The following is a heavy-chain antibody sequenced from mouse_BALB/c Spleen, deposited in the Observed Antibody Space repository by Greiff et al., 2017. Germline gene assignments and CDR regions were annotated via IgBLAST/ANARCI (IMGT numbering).Heavy chain of an antibody. CDR2: IYPSDSYT. CDR1: GYTFTSYW. CDR3: TRGGGNYDWYFDV. Sequence: VQLQQPGAELVRPWASVKLSCKASGYTFTSYWINWVKQRPGQGLEWIGNIYPSDSYTNYNQKFKDKSTLTVDKSSSTAYMQLSSPTSEDSAVYYCTRGGGNYDWYFDVWGAGTTVTVSS. V-gene: IGHV1-69*01. J-gene: IGHJ1*01. D-gene: IGHD2-1*01.